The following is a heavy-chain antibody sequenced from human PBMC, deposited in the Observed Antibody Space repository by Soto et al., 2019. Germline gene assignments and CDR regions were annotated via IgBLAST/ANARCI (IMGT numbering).Heavy chain of an antibody. CDR3: AKQYYSDSSGHPEYFQS. Sequence: PSETLSLTCTVSGGSLSSYYWIWIRQPPGKGLEWIGHINYSGFTNYNPSLKGRVTISVDTSKSQFSLKLGSVTAADTAVYYCAKQYYSDSSGHPEYFQSWGQGTLVTVSS. D-gene: IGHD3-22*01. V-gene: IGHV4-59*08. CDR2: INYSGFT. CDR1: GGSLSSYY. J-gene: IGHJ1*01.